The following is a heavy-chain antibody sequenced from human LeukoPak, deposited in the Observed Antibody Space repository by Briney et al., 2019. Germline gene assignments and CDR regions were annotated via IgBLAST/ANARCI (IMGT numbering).Heavy chain of an antibody. CDR2: IYSGVGT. CDR3: VRAEYGTDV. V-gene: IGHV3-53*01. Sequence: GGSQRLSCAASGFIVSSRYMSWVRQAPGKGLEWVSAIYSGVGTNYADSVKGRFTISRDNSRNTLYLQMNSLRAEDTAVYYCVRAEYGTDVWGRGTAVTVS. J-gene: IGHJ6*02. CDR1: GFIVSSRY.